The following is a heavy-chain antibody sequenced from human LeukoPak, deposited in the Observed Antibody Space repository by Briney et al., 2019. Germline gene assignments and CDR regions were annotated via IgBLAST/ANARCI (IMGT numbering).Heavy chain of an antibody. J-gene: IGHJ5*02. CDR1: GYTFTSYY. D-gene: IGHD3-9*01. CDR2: INPSGGST. Sequence: ASVKVSCKASGYTFTSYYMHWVRQAPGQGLEWMGIINPSGGSTSYAQKFQGRVTMTRDTSTSTVYMELSSLRSEDTAVYYCARAPTARGDIYNWFDPWGQGTLVTVSS. CDR3: ARAPTARGDIYNWFDP. V-gene: IGHV1-46*01.